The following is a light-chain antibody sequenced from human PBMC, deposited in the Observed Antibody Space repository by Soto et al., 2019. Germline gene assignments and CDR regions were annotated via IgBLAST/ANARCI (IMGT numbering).Light chain of an antibody. V-gene: IGKV1-39*01. J-gene: IGKJ4*01. CDR3: QQSYTTPLT. CDR1: QNITNS. Sequence: GARVTITCRASQNITNSLNWYQQKPGKAPKLLIYAASSLQSGVPSRFSGSGSGTDFTLTISSLQPEDFATYYCQQSYTTPLTFGGGTKVDIK. CDR2: AAS.